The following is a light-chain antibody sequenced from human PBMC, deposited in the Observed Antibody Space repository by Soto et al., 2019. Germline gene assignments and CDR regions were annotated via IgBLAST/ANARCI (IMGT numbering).Light chain of an antibody. V-gene: IGLV2-14*01. CDR1: NSDVGGYNY. CDR3: NSYTATSTFV. CDR2: EVS. Sequence: QSALTQPASVSGSPGQSITISCTGTNSDVGGYNYVSWYQQHPGKAPKLMMSEVSNRPSGVSNRFSGSRSGNTASLTISGLQSEDEAEYYCNSYTATSTFVFGSGTKLTVL. J-gene: IGLJ1*01.